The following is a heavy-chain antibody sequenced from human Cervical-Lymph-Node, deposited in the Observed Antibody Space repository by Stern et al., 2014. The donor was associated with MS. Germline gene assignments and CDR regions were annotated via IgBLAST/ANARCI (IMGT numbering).Heavy chain of an antibody. J-gene: IGHJ6*03. CDR3: ARSLSRVVLFGVQRRYYHDTDV. Sequence: VQLVQSGAEVKKPGSSVKVSCKASGGDFSSYAISWVRQAPGQGLEWVGGIIPISGTPDYAQRFQSRLTITADRSTTTTYMELSSLTSQDTAIYFCARSLSRVVLFGVQRRYYHDTDVWGQGTTITVSS. D-gene: IGHD3-3*01. V-gene: IGHV1-69*06. CDR2: IIPISGTP. CDR1: GGDFSSYA.